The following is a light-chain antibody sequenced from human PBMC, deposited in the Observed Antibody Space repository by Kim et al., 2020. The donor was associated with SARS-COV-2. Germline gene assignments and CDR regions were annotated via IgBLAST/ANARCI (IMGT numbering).Light chain of an antibody. J-gene: IGLJ2*01. V-gene: IGLV2-8*01. CDR2: EVN. Sequence: GQSVTISYTGTSSDTGGYNHVSWYQQHPGKAPKLMIYEVNKWPSGVPDRFSGSKSGNTASLTVSGLQAEDEAYYYCSSHAGSNNVLFGGGTQLTVL. CDR3: SSHAGSNNVL. CDR1: SSDTGGYNH.